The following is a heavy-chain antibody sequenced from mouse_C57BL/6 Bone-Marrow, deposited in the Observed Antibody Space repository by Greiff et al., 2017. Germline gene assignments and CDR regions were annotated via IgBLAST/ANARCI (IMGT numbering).Heavy chain of an antibody. CDR1: GYTFTSYW. V-gene: IGHV1-69*01. CDR3: AREGFYYYGSTDY. D-gene: IGHD1-1*01. CDR2: LDPSDSYT. J-gene: IGHJ2*01. Sequence: QVQLQQPGAELVMPGASVKLSCKASGYTFTSYWMHWVKQRPGQGLEWIGELDPSDSYTNYNQKFKGKSTLTVDKSSSTAYMQLSSLTSEDSAVYYCAREGFYYYGSTDYWGQGTTLTVSS.